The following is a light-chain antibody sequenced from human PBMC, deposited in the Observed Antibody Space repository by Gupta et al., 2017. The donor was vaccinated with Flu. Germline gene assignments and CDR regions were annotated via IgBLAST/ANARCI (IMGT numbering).Light chain of an antibody. J-gene: IGKJ5*01. CDR1: QSILHSNGYNY. Sequence: DMVMSPSPLSLPVSDGEPATISCRSSQSILHSNGYNYLDWYLQKPGQSPQLLIYLGSNRASGVPHRFSGSGSGTDFTLKISRVEAEDVWVYYCMQALQTPITFGHGTRLDIK. CDR3: MQALQTPIT. CDR2: LGS. V-gene: IGKV2-28*01.